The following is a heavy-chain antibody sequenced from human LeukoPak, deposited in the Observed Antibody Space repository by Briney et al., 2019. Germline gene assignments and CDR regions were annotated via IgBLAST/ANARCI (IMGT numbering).Heavy chain of an antibody. D-gene: IGHD6-19*01. CDR2: MNQDGSEK. Sequence: QPGGSLRLSCAASGFTFSSYWMSWVRQAPGKGLEWVANMNQDGSEKYYVDSVKGRFTISRDNAENSLYLQMNSLRAEDTAVYYCAREDSGPDYWGQGTLVTVSS. CDR1: GFTFSSYW. CDR3: AREDSGPDY. J-gene: IGHJ4*02. V-gene: IGHV3-7*01.